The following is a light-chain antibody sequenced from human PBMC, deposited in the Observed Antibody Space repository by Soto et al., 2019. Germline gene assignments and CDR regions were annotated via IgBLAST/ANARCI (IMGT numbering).Light chain of an antibody. CDR2: GTS. CDR3: QHYGSSLIFT. Sequence: EIVLTQSPGTLSLSPGERATLSCRASQNVNSNFLAWYQHKPGQGPRLLIYGTSGRATGIPDRFSGSGSGTDFTLTISRLEPEDFAVYYCQHYGSSLIFTFGPGTKVEIK. V-gene: IGKV3-20*01. CDR1: QNVNSNF. J-gene: IGKJ3*01.